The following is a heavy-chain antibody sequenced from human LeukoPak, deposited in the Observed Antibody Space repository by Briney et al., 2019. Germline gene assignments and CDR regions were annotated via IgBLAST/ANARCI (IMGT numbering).Heavy chain of an antibody. J-gene: IGHJ3*02. CDR2: IIPIFGTA. Sequence: ASVKVSCKASGGTFSSYAISWVRQAPGQGLEWMGGIIPIFGTANYAQKFQGRVTITADESTSTAYMELSSLRSEDTAVYYCARGEDNWNDAFDIWGQGTMVTVSS. D-gene: IGHD1-1*01. CDR1: GGTFSSYA. CDR3: ARGEDNWNDAFDI. V-gene: IGHV1-69*13.